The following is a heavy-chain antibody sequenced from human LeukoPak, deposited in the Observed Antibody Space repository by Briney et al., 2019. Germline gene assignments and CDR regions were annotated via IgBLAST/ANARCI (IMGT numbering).Heavy chain of an antibody. V-gene: IGHV1-2*02. CDR3: ASSVVSAVNYFDY. CDR1: GYTFTGYY. CDR2: INPNSGGT. Sequence: ASVNVSCTASGYTFTGYYMHWVRQAPGQGLEWMGWINPNSGGTNYAQKLQGRVTMTRDTSISTAYMELSRLRSDDTAVYYCASSVVSAVNYFDYWGQGTLVTVSS. J-gene: IGHJ4*02. D-gene: IGHD2-2*01.